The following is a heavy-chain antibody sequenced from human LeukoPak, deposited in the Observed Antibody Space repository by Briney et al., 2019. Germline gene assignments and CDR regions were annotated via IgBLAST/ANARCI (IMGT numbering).Heavy chain of an antibody. J-gene: IGHJ3*02. D-gene: IGHD3-22*01. CDR2: ISSSGSTI. CDR1: GFTFDDYG. CDR3: ARGKRRYYYDSSDAFDI. Sequence: GGSLRLSCAASGFTFDDYGMSWVRQAPGKGLEWVSYISSSGSTIYYADSVKGRFTISRDNAKNSLYLQMNSLRAEDTAVYYCARGKRRYYYDSSDAFDIWGQGTMVTVSS. V-gene: IGHV3-11*04.